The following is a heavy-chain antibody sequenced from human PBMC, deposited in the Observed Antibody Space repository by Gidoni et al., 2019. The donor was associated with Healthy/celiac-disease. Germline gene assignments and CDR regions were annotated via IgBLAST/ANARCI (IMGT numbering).Heavy chain of an antibody. CDR3: ARAPYYDFWSGYYLLYFDY. J-gene: IGHJ4*02. CDR1: GFTFIYYS. V-gene: IGHV3-11*06. Sequence: QVQLVESGGGLVKPGGSLRLSCAASGFTFIYYSMSWIRQAPGKGLEWVSYISSSSSYTNYADSVKGRFTISRDNAKNSLYLQMNSLRAEDTAVYYCARAPYYDFWSGYYLLYFDYWGQGTLVTVSS. CDR2: ISSSSSYT. D-gene: IGHD3-3*01.